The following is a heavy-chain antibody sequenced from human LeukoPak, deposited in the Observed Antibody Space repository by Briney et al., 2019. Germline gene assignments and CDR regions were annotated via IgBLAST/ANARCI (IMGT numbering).Heavy chain of an antibody. CDR2: IKQDGSEK. CDR1: GFTFSSYW. V-gene: IGHV3-7*01. CDR3: ARMDTARLHAFDI. Sequence: GGSLRLSCAASGFTFSSYWMSWVRQAPGKGLEWVANIKQDGSEKYYVDSVKGRFTISRDNAKNSLYLQMNSQKAEDTAVYYCARMDTARLHAFDIWGQGTMVTVSS. J-gene: IGHJ3*02. D-gene: IGHD5-18*01.